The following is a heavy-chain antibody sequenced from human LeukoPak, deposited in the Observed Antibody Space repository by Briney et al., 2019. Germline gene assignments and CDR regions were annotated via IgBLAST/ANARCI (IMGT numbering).Heavy chain of an antibody. CDR2: ISYDGSNK. CDR3: AKDKDILTGYSPNYYYGMDV. CDR1: GFTFSSYG. Sequence: GGSLRLSCAASGFTFSSYGMHWVRQAPGKGLEWVAVISYDGSNKYYADSVKGRFTISRDNSKNTLYLQMNSLRAEDTAVYYCAKDKDILTGYSPNYYYGMDVWGQGTTVTVSS. J-gene: IGHJ6*02. V-gene: IGHV3-30*18. D-gene: IGHD3-9*01.